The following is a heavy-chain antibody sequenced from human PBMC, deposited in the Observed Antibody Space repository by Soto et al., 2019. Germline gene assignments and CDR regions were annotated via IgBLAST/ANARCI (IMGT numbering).Heavy chain of an antibody. Sequence: GGSLRLSCAAAGFTFDDYAMHWVRQVPGKGLEWVSGINWNSGSIGYGDSVKGRFAISRDNAKNSLHLQMNSLSAEDTAFYYCVKDESINWYSGHFRHWGQGTLVTVSS. CDR3: VKDESINWYSGHFRH. CDR1: GFTFDDYA. V-gene: IGHV3-9*01. CDR2: INWNSGSI. J-gene: IGHJ1*01. D-gene: IGHD6-13*01.